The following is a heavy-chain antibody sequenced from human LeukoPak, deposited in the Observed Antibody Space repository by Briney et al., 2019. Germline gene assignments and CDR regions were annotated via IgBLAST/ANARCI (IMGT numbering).Heavy chain of an antibody. CDR1: GGSISGYY. J-gene: IGHJ3*02. CDR2: IYYNGNT. V-gene: IGHV4-59*01. D-gene: IGHD1-26*01. CDR3: ARHALLVGVTNRDAFDI. Sequence: SETLSLTCTVSGGSISGYYWSWMRQPPGKGLEYIGNIYYNGNTNYNPSLKSRVTMSVDTSKNHYSLKLSSVTAADTAVYYCARHALLVGVTNRDAFDIWGQGTMVTVSS.